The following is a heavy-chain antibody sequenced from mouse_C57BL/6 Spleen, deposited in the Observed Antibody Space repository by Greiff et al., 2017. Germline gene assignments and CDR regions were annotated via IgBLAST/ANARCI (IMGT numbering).Heavy chain of an antibody. V-gene: IGHV14-1*01. CDR2: IDPEDGDT. J-gene: IGHJ3*01. D-gene: IGHD1-1*01. CDR1: GFNFTDYC. CDR3: TARGYGGSSDWFAY. Sequence: VQLKESGAELVRPGASVKLSCTASGFNFTDYCMHWVKQRPGQGLEWIGRIDPEDGDTEYAQKFKGKATMTADTSSNTAYLQLSSLTSEDAAVYYCTARGYGGSSDWFAYWGQGTLVTVSA.